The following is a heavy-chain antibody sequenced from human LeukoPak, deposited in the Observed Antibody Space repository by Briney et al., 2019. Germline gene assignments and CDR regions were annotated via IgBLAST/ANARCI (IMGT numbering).Heavy chain of an antibody. CDR3: ARAGYSYGPRGFDN. Sequence: PGGSLRLSCAASGFTFSTYWMHWVRQVPGKGLVWVSRISSDGSNTIYADSVKGRFTISRDNANNSLSLQMNSLRGDDAAVYYCARAGYSYGPRGFDNWGQGTLVTVSS. CDR2: ISSDGSNT. CDR1: GFTFSTYW. V-gene: IGHV3-74*01. J-gene: IGHJ4*02. D-gene: IGHD5-18*01.